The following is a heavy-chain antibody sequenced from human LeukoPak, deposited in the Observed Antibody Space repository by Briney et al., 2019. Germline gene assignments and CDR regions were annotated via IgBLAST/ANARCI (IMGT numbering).Heavy chain of an antibody. V-gene: IGHV6-1*01. CDR3: ARGISRFNWFDT. D-gene: IGHD3-10*01. Sequence: PSQTLSLTRAISGDSVSGNTTSWNWIRQSPSRGLEWLGRTYSRSRWYHDYPVSVTSRISINADNSNNPFSLQLVSLTPADTAIYFCARGISRFNWFDTWGQGTLVTVSS. CDR2: TYSRSRWYH. CDR1: GDSVSGNTTS. J-gene: IGHJ5*02.